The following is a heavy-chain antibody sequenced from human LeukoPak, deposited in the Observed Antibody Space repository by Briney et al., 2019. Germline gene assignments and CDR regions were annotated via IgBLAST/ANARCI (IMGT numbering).Heavy chain of an antibody. V-gene: IGHV3-21*01. D-gene: IGHD6-19*01. CDR2: ISSSSSYI. CDR3: ARGSGPGGLEYYFDY. Sequence: GGSLRLSCAASGFTFSSYSMNWVRQAPGKGLEWVSSISSSSSYIYYADSVKGRFTISRDNSKNTLYLQMNSLRAEDTAVYYCARGSGPGGLEYYFDYWGQGTLVTVSS. J-gene: IGHJ4*02. CDR1: GFTFSSYS.